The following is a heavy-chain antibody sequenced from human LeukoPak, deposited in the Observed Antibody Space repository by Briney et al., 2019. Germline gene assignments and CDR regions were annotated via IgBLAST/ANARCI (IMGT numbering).Heavy chain of an antibody. J-gene: IGHJ4*02. CDR3: ARGPYTDGYNSEY. V-gene: IGHV3-74*01. CDR2: IKSDGTIT. CDR1: GFTFSSYG. D-gene: IGHD5-24*01. Sequence: GGSLRLSCAASGFTFSSYGMHWVRQAPGKGLVWVSRIKSDGTITSYAGSVKGRFTISRDNAKNTLYLEMNSLRPEDTAVYYCARGPYTDGYNSEYWGQGTLVTVSS.